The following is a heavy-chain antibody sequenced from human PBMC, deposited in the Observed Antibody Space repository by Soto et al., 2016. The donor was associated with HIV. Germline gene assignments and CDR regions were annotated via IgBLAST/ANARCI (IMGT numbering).Heavy chain of an antibody. CDR2: ISGSVST. CDR3: AKDPQYYYDSTAPFDY. V-gene: IGHV3-23*01. CDR1: GFTFSSYA. D-gene: IGHD3-22*01. Sequence: EVQLLESGGGLVQPGGSLRLSCAASGFTFSSYAMSWVRQAPGKGLEWVSGISGSVSTYYADSIKGRFIISRDNSKNTLYLQMNGLTAEDTALYYCAKDPQYYYDSTAPFDYWGQGTLVTVSS. J-gene: IGHJ4*02.